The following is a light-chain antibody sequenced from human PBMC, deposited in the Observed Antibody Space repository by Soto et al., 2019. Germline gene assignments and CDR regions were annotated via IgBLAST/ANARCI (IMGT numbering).Light chain of an antibody. J-gene: IGKJ1*01. CDR3: QQYGSSPRT. Sequence: IVMRQCPGTQTFSPGERATLSCSASQSGSSSYLAWYQQKPGQAPRLLIYGASSRATGIPDRFSGSGSGTDFTLTISRLEPEDFAVYYCQQYGSSPRTFGQGTKVDVK. V-gene: IGKV3-20*01. CDR2: GAS. CDR1: QSGSSSY.